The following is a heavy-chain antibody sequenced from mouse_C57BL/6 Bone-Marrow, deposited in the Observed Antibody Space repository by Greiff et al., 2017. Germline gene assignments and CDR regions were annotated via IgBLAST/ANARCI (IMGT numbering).Heavy chain of an antibody. J-gene: IGHJ2*01. CDR3: ARRDITTVVVDY. Sequence: VKLVESGGGLVKPGGSLKLSCAASGFTFSDYGMHWVRQAPEKGLEWVAYISSGSSTIYYADTVKGRFTISRDNAKNTLFLQMTSLRSEDTAMYYCARRDITTVVVDYWGQGTTLTVSS. D-gene: IGHD1-1*01. CDR2: ISSGSSTI. CDR1: GFTFSDYG. V-gene: IGHV5-17*01.